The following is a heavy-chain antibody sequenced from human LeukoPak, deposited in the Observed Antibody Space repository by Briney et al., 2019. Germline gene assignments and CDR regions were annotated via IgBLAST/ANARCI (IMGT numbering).Heavy chain of an antibody. CDR2: INTNTGNP. V-gene: IGHV7-4-1*02. D-gene: IGHD2-15*01. Sequence: ASVKVSCKASGYTFTRYAVNWVRQAPGQGLEWMGWINTNTGNPTYAQGFTGRFVFSLDTSVSTAYLQISSLKAEDTAVYYCARVTPELLLTHWGQGTLVTVSS. CDR1: GYTFTRYA. CDR3: ARVTPELLLTH. J-gene: IGHJ4*02.